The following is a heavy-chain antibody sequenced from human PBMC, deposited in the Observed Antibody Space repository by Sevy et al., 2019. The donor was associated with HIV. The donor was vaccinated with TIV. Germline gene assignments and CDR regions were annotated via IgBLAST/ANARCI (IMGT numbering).Heavy chain of an antibody. CDR1: GFTFTNAW. CDR3: ATDIGLQWDLLGARFFDS. Sequence: GGSLRLSCAASGFTFTNAWMNWVRQGPGKGLEWVGRIKIETYSGTTDYAAPGKGSFTISRDDSDNTLYLQMNSLKTEDTAVYSSATDIGLQWDLLGARFFDSWGQGTLVTVSS. V-gene: IGHV3-15*07. CDR2: IKIETYSGTT. D-gene: IGHD3-3*01. J-gene: IGHJ4*02.